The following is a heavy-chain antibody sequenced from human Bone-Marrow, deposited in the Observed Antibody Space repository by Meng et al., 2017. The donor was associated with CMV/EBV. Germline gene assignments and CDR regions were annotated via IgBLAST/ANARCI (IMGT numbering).Heavy chain of an antibody. CDR2: IYYSGST. J-gene: IGHJ5*02. Sequence: SGVSISSGGYYWSWIRQHPGKGLEWIGYIYYSGSTYYNPSLKSRVTISVDTSKNQFSLKLSSVTAADTAVYYCAAGGYSGYDSWFDPWGQGTLVTVSS. D-gene: IGHD5-12*01. CDR1: GVSISSGGYY. CDR3: AAGGYSGYDSWFDP. V-gene: IGHV4-31*02.